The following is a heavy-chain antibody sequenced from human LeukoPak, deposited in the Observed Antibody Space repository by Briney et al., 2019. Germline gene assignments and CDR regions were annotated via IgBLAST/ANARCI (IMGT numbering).Heavy chain of an antibody. CDR3: TTVRVNYYYGMDV. CDR2: IKSKTDGGTT. D-gene: IGHD4-23*01. J-gene: IGHJ6*02. CDR1: GFTFSNAW. Sequence: TGGSLRLSCAASGFTFSNAWMSWVRQAPGKGLEWVGRIKSKTDGGTTDYAAPVKGRFTISRDDSKNTLYLQMNSLKTEDTAVYYCTTVRVNYYYGMDVWGQGTTVTVSS. V-gene: IGHV3-15*05.